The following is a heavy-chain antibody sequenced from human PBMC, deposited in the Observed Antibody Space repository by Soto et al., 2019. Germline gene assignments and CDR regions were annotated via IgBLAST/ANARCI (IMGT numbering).Heavy chain of an antibody. V-gene: IGHV1-18*01. CDR1: GYTFTNYG. D-gene: IGHD6-13*01. CDR2: INNYNANT. CDR3: ARDLLYSTRSTVRFDI. J-gene: IGHJ3*02. Sequence: VQLVQSGVEVKKPGASVKVSCKASGYTFTNYGISWVRQAPGQGLEWMGWINNYNANTNYAQKVQGRVTLTTETSTSTAYMELRSLRPDDTAVYYCARDLLYSTRSTVRFDIWGQGTMLTVSS.